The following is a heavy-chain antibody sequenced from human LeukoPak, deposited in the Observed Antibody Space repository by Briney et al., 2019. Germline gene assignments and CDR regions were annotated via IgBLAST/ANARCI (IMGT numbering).Heavy chain of an antibody. D-gene: IGHD3-22*01. V-gene: IGHV1-8*03. Sequence: ASVKVSCKASGYTFTSYDINWVRQATGQGLEWMGWMNPNSGNTGYAQKFQGRVTITRNTSISTAYIELSSLRSEDTAVYYCARGLPQDYYDISGYYSGGGFDIWGQGTMVTVSS. J-gene: IGHJ3*02. CDR2: MNPNSGNT. CDR3: ARGLPQDYYDISGYYSGGGFDI. CDR1: GYTFTSYD.